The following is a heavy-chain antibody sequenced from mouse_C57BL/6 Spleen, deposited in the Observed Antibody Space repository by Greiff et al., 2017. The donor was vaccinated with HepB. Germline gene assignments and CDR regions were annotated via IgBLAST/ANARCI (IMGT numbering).Heavy chain of an antibody. Sequence: EVQVVESGEGLVKPGGSLKLSCAASGFTFSSYAMSWVRQTPEKRLEWVAYISSGGDYIYYADTVKGRFTISRDNARNTLYLQMSSLKSEDTAMYYCTRHGSSYWYFDVWGTGTTVTVSS. V-gene: IGHV5-9-1*02. J-gene: IGHJ1*03. CDR1: GFTFSSYA. CDR3: TRHGSSYWYFDV. CDR2: ISSGGDYI. D-gene: IGHD1-1*01.